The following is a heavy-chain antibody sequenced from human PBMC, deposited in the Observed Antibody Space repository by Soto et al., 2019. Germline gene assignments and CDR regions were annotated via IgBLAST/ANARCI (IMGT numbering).Heavy chain of an antibody. V-gene: IGHV3-33*01. CDR1: GFTFSSYG. CDR3: ARDTGIIEYSSSSDYYYYGMDV. Sequence: GGSLRLSCAASGFTFSSYGMHWVRQAPGKGLEWVAVIWYDGSNKYYADSVKGRFTISRDNSKNTLYLQMNSLRAEDTAVYYCARDTGIIEYSSSSDYYYYGMDVWGQGTTVTVSS. J-gene: IGHJ6*02. D-gene: IGHD6-6*01. CDR2: IWYDGSNK.